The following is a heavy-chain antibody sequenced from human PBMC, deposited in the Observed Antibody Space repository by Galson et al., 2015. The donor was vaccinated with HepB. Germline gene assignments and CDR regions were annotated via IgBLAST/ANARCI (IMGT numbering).Heavy chain of an antibody. D-gene: IGHD3/OR15-3a*01. CDR3: ARDVMIFGPTYFDY. J-gene: IGHJ4*02. Sequence: SLRLSCAASGFTFTSYAMHWVRQAPGKGLEWVAVMSYVGSNKDYADSVRGRFTISRDNSKNTLYLQMSSLRTEDTAIYYCARDVMIFGPTYFDYWGQGTPVTVSS. V-gene: IGHV3-30-3*01. CDR1: GFTFTSYA. CDR2: MSYVGSNK.